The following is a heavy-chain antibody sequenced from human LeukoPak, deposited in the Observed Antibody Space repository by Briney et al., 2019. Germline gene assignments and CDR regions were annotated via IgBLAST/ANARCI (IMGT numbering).Heavy chain of an antibody. D-gene: IGHD3-10*01. Sequence: SETLSLTCTVSGGSITTYYWSWIWQPPGKGLEWIGYIYDGGSTNYNPSLESRVTISVDTSKNQFSLKLSSVTAADTAVYYCARDRGVRVFDIWGQGTMVTVSS. CDR2: IYDGGST. V-gene: IGHV4-59*01. J-gene: IGHJ3*02. CDR1: GGSITTYY. CDR3: ARDRGVRVFDI.